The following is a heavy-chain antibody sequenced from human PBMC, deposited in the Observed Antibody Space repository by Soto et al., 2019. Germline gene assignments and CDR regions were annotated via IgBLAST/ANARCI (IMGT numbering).Heavy chain of an antibody. Sequence: EVQLVESGGGLVQPGGTLTLSCAASGFAFSDYGMMWVRHAPGKGLECISFICGSTIYYADPVKGRFTISRDNAKNSLFLQMNNLGAEDTAVYYCARDRGPMGSVDTMRGYWGQGILVTVSS. CDR2: ICGSTI. CDR1: GFAFSDYG. CDR3: ARDRGPMGSVDTMRGY. D-gene: IGHD5-12*01. J-gene: IGHJ4*02. V-gene: IGHV3-48*01.